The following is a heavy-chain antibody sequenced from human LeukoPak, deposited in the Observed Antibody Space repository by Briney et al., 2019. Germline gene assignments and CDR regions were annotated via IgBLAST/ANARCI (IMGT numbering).Heavy chain of an antibody. V-gene: IGHV4-34*01. CDR2: INHSGST. CDR1: GGSFSGYY. CDR3: ASRKLGNDY. J-gene: IGHJ4*02. Sequence: SETLSLTCAVYGGSFSGYYWSWIRQPPGKGLEWIGEINHSGSTNYNPSLKSRVTISVDTSKNQFSLKLISVTAADTAVYYCASRKLGNDYWGQGTLVAVSS. D-gene: IGHD7-27*01.